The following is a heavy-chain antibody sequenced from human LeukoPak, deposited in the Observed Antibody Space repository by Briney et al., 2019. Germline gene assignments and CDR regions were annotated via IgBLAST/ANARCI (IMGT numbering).Heavy chain of an antibody. CDR1: GFTFSSYS. CDR2: ISSSSSYI. J-gene: IGHJ4*02. V-gene: IGHV3-21*01. Sequence: PGGSLRLSCAASGFTFSSYSMNWVRQAPGKGLEWVSSISSSSSYIYYADSVKGRFTISRDNAKNSLYLQMNSLRAEDTAVYYCARDRATVSPGTFDYWGQGTLVTVSS. D-gene: IGHD4-17*01. CDR3: ARDRATVSPGTFDY.